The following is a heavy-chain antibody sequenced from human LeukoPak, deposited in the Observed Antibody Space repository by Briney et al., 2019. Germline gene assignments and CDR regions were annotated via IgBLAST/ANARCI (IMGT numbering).Heavy chain of an antibody. CDR2: INHSGST. D-gene: IGHD5-18*01. CDR3: ARGEVDKGRYSYGFDDDY. CDR1: GGSFSGYY. J-gene: IGHJ4*02. V-gene: IGHV4-34*01. Sequence: SETLSLTCAVYGGSFSGYYWSWIRQPPGKGLEWIGEINHSGSTNYNPSLKSRATISVDTSKNQFSLKLSSLTAADTAVYYCARGEVDKGRYSYGFDDDYWGQGTLVTVSS.